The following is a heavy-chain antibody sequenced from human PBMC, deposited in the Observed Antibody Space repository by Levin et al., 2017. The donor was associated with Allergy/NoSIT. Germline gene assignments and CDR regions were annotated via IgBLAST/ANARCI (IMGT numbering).Heavy chain of an antibody. V-gene: IGHV1-2*04. CDR3: ARELEGPPPGQLGGMDV. Sequence: ASVKVSCKASGYTFTGYYMHWVRQAPGQGLEWMGWINPNSGGTNYAQKFQGWVTMTRDTSISTAYMELSRLRSDDTAVYYCARELEGPPPGQLGGMDVWGQGTTVTVSS. CDR2: INPNSGGT. CDR1: GYTFTGYY. D-gene: IGHD6-6*01. J-gene: IGHJ6*02.